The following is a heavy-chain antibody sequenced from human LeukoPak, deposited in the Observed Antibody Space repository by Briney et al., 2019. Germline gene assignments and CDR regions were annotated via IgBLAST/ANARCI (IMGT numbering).Heavy chain of an antibody. V-gene: IGHV3-9*01. CDR2: ISWNSGSI. CDR3: AKGGDYGSYYYMDV. D-gene: IGHD4-17*01. CDR1: GFTFDDYA. Sequence: GGSLRLSCAASGFTFDDYAMHWVRQAPGKGLEWVSGISWNSGSIGYADSVKGRFTISRDNAKNSLYLQMNSLRTEDTALYYCAKGGDYGSYYYMDVWGKGTTVTVSS. J-gene: IGHJ6*03.